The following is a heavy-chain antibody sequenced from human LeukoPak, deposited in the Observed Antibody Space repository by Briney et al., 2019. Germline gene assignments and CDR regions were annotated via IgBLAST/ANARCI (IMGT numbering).Heavy chain of an antibody. D-gene: IGHD3-9*01. J-gene: IGHJ5*02. V-gene: IGHV4-59*01. CDR2: IYYSGST. CDR3: ARLAGILRYFDGSRNWFGP. Sequence: SETLSLTCTVSGGSISSYYWSWIRQPPGKGLEWIGYIYYSGSTNYNPSLKSRVTISVDTSKNQFSLKLSSVTAADTAVYYCARLAGILRYFDGSRNWFGPWGQGTLVTVSS. CDR1: GGSISSYY.